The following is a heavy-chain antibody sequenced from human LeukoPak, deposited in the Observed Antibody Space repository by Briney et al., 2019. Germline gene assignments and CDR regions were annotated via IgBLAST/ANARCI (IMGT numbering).Heavy chain of an antibody. CDR3: ARGVNGDSRFDP. CDR2: IKQDGSEK. J-gene: IGHJ5*02. CDR1: GFTFITSW. Sequence: GSLRLSCAASGFTFITSWMHWVRQAPGKGLEWVANIKQDGSEKYYVDSVKGRFTISRDNAKNSLYLQMNSLRAEDSAVYYCARGVNGDSRFDPWGQGTLVTVSS. D-gene: IGHD4-17*01. V-gene: IGHV3-7*04.